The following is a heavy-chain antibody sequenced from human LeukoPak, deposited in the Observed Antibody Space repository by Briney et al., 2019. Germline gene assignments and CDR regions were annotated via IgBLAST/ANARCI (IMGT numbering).Heavy chain of an antibody. CDR3: AREGRDTTIDY. V-gene: IGHV3-74*01. D-gene: IGHD1-1*01. CDR1: GITFSGFW. J-gene: IGHJ4*02. Sequence: QSGGSLRLSCAASGITFSGFWMHWVRQAPGKGLVWVSRINKDGSTTTYADSVKGRFTISRDNAENTLYLQMSSLRVEDTAVYYCAREGRDTTIDYWGQGTLVTVSS. CDR2: INKDGSTT.